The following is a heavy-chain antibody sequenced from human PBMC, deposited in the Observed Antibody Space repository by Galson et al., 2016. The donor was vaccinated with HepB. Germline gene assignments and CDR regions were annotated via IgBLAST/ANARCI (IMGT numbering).Heavy chain of an antibody. V-gene: IGHV3-30-3*01. CDR2: ISKTGDIT. D-gene: IGHD1-26*01. J-gene: IGHJ6*03. Sequence: SLRLSCAASGFNFSEWDFHWVRQAPGKRQDWVAVISKTGDITFYGDSVKGRFTFSRDNSKNTVDLQIHSLRSEDAAVYFCARDFKLGAPYYMDVWGKGTTVTVS. CDR1: GFNFSEWD. CDR3: ARDFKLGAPYYMDV.